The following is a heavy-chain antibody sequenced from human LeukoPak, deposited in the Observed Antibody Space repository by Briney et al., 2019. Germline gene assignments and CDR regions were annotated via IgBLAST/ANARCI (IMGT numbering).Heavy chain of an antibody. CDR3: AKGILPSTNYYYGMDV. Sequence: GGSLRLSCAASGFTVSSNYMSWVRQAPGKGLEWVSLIYSGGSTYYADSVKGRFTISRDNSKNTLYLQMNSLRAEDTAVYYCAKGILPSTNYYYGMDVWGQGTTVTVSS. V-gene: IGHV3-53*01. D-gene: IGHD5-18*01. CDR2: IYSGGST. J-gene: IGHJ6*02. CDR1: GFTVSSNY.